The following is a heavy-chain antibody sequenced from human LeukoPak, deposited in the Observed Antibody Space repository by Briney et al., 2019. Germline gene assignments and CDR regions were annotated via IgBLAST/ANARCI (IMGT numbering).Heavy chain of an antibody. Sequence: ASVKVSCKASGYTFTSYDINWVRQATGQGLEWMGWMDPNSGNTGYAQKFQGRVTMIRNTSISTAYMELSSLRSEDTAVYYCARGLSKRWLQALNDYWGQGTLVTVSS. D-gene: IGHD5-12*01. CDR3: ARGLSKRWLQALNDY. CDR1: GYTFTSYD. CDR2: MDPNSGNT. V-gene: IGHV1-8*01. J-gene: IGHJ4*02.